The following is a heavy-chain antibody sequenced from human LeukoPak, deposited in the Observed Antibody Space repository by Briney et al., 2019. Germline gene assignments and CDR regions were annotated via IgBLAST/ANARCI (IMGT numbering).Heavy chain of an antibody. J-gene: IGHJ4*02. D-gene: IGHD1-1*01. CDR1: GFTFSSYG. V-gene: IGHV3-30*02. Sequence: GGSLRLSCAASGFTFSSYGMHWVRQAPGKGLEWVAFIRYDGSNKYYADSVKGRFTIYRDNSKSTLYLQMNSLRPEDTAVYYCAKGGSNNWSFDNWGQGTLVTVSS. CDR3: AKGGSNNWSFDN. CDR2: IRYDGSNK.